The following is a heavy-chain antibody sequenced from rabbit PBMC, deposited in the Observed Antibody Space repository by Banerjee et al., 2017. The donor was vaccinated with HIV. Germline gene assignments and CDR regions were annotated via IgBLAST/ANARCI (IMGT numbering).Heavy chain of an antibody. CDR3: ARGDSDYGVNFNF. V-gene: IGHV1S45*01. Sequence: QQQLEESGGDLVKPGGTLTLTCKASGFSFSSGYDMCWVRQAPGKGLEWIGCINTSSGNTVYASWAKGPFTISKTSSTTVTLQMTSLTAADTATYFCARGDSDYGVNFNFWGQGTLVTVS. CDR2: INTSSGNT. CDR1: GFSFSSGYD. J-gene: IGHJ4*01. D-gene: IGHD2-1*01.